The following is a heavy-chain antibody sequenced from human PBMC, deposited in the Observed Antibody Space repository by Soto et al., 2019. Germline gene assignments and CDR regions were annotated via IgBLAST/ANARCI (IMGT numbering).Heavy chain of an antibody. CDR2: IIPIFGTA. D-gene: IGHD6-13*01. Sequence: QVQLVQSGAEVKKPGSSVKVSCKASGGTFSSYAISWVRQAPGQGLEWMGGIIPIFGTANYAQKFQGRVTITADESTSTAYMELSTLRSEDTAVYYCARRPYAAAAEWVGYCYYGMDVWGQGTTVTVSS. V-gene: IGHV1-69*01. CDR1: GGTFSSYA. CDR3: ARRPYAAAAEWVGYCYYGMDV. J-gene: IGHJ6*02.